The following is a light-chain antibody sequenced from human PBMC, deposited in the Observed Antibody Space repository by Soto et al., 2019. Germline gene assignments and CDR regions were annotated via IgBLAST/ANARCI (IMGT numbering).Light chain of an antibody. J-gene: IGLJ1*01. CDR2: ESN. Sequence: QSALTQPPSVSAAPGQKVTLSCSGSSSNIASNYVSWHQQVPGTAPKLLIYESNKRPSGIPDRFSASKSGTSATLGITGLQTGDEADYYCGTWDSRLSVYVFGTGTKLTVL. V-gene: IGLV1-51*02. CDR3: GTWDSRLSVYV. CDR1: SSNIASNY.